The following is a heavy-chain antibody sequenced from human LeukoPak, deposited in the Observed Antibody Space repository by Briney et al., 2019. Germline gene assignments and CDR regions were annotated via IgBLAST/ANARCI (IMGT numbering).Heavy chain of an antibody. V-gene: IGHV3-48*01. CDR3: ARGVGYCSSTSCYKGRDAFDI. J-gene: IGHJ3*02. D-gene: IGHD2-2*02. Sequence: GGSLRLSWAASGFTFSSYSMNWVRQAPGKGLEWVSYISSSSSTIYHADSVKGRFTISRDNAKNSLYLQMNSLRAEDTAVYYCARGVGYCSSTSCYKGRDAFDIWGQGTMVTVSS. CDR1: GFTFSSYS. CDR2: ISSSSSTI.